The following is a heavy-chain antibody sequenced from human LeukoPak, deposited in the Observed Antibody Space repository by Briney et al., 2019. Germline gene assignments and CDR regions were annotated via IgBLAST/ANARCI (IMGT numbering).Heavy chain of an antibody. J-gene: IGHJ6*03. CDR1: GGSFSGYY. CDR2: INHSGST. CDR3: ARGATVTTSATPYYYYYMDV. Sequence: SETLSLTCAVYGGSFSGYYWSWIRQPPGKGLEWIGEINHSGSTNYNPSLKSRVTISVDTSKNQFSLKLSSVTAADTAVYYCARGATVTTSATPYYYYYMDVWGKGPRSPSP. V-gene: IGHV4-34*01. D-gene: IGHD4-17*01.